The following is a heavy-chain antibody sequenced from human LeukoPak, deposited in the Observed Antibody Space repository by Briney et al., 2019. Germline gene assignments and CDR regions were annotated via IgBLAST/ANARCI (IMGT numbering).Heavy chain of an antibody. D-gene: IGHD3-10*01. CDR1: GFTLKSNW. J-gene: IGHJ6*03. V-gene: IGHV3-74*01. Sequence: GGSLRLSCVASGFTLKSNWMHWVRQAPGKGLVWVSRINSDESRTTYADSVKGRFTISRDNAKNTLYLQMNSLRAEDTAVYYCARDQGSGINYYYYYMDVWGKGTTVTVSS. CDR3: ARDQGSGINYYYYYMDV. CDR2: INSDESRT.